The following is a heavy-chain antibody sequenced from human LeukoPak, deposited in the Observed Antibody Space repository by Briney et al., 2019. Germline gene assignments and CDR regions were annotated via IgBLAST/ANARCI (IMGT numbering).Heavy chain of an antibody. J-gene: IGHJ4*02. CDR1: GFTFSSYG. CDR3: ARGRTTVTFFDY. V-gene: IGHV3-30*12. Sequence: PGGSLRLPCAASGFTFSSYGMHWVRQAPGKGLEWVAVISYDGSNKYYADSVKGRFTISRDNSKNTLYLQMNSLRAEDTAVYYCARGRTTVTFFDYWGQGTLVTVSS. CDR2: ISYDGSNK. D-gene: IGHD4-17*01.